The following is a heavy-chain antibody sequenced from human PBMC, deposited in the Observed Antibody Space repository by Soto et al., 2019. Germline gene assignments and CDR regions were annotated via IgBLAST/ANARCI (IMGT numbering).Heavy chain of an antibody. D-gene: IGHD3-3*01. J-gene: IGHJ5*02. Sequence: QMQLVQSGPEVKEPGTSVRVSCKASGFTFTTSGIHWVRQARGQGLQWMGWIVVGSGNTKYNQKFQERVTLTRDMATDTAYMDLRSLTSDDSAVYYCAAVVPPSGILERLGLDPWGHGTLVTVPS. V-gene: IGHV1-58*02. CDR3: AAVVPPSGILERLGLDP. CDR2: IVVGSGNT. CDR1: GFTFTTSG.